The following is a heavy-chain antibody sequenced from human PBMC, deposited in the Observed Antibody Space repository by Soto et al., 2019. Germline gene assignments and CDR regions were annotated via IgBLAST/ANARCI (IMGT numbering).Heavy chain of an antibody. J-gene: IGHJ4*02. CDR2: IHYFAST. Sequence: QVQLRESGPGLVKPSETLALTCTVSGGSMSSRSYYWGWIRQPPGKGLEWIATIHYFASTFYNPSLKVLLTISLEKSKNHFSLKLSSVTAADTAVYYCALQLAPTRSSWEEVDSWGQGTLVAVSS. CDR1: GGSMSSRSYY. CDR3: ALQLAPTRSSWEEVDS. V-gene: IGHV4-39*02. D-gene: IGHD6-13*01.